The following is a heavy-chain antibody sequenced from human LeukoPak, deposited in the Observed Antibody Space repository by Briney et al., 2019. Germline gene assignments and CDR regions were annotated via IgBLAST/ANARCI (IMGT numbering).Heavy chain of an antibody. J-gene: IGHJ4*02. CDR3: ARDLYLTGEFEGY. CDR1: GFTFSSYG. CDR2: ISTSSSTK. V-gene: IGHV3-48*01. D-gene: IGHD7-27*01. Sequence: PGRSLRLSCAASGFTFSSYGMNWVRQAPGKGLEWVSYISTSSSTKYYADSVKGRFTISRDNAKNSLYLQMNSLRAEDTAVYYCARDLYLTGEFEGYWGQGTLVTVSS.